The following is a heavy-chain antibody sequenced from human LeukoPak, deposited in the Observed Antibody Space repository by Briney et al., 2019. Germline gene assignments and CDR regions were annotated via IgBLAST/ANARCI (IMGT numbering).Heavy chain of an antibody. CDR2: IKSKTGGGTT. CDR3: TSEGRYSGYDIGFDP. J-gene: IGHJ5*02. D-gene: IGHD5-12*01. Sequence: GESLRLFCAASGFTIRNAWMSWVRQAPGKGLEWVGRIKSKTGGGTTDYAAPVKGRFTISRDDSKNTLYLQMNSLKTEDTAVYYCTSEGRYSGYDIGFDPWGQGTLVTVSS. V-gene: IGHV3-15*01. CDR1: GFTIRNAW.